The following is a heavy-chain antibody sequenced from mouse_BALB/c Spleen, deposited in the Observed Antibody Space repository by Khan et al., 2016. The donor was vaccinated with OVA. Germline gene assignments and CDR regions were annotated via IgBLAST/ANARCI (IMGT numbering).Heavy chain of an antibody. D-gene: IGHD1-3*01. CDR2: IWAGGST. CDR3: ARLEDI. CDR1: GFSLTSYG. J-gene: IGHJ2*01. Sequence: VQLQESGPGLVAPSQSLSITCTVSGFSLTSYGVHWVRQPPGKGLEWLGVIWAGGSTNYNSALMSRLSISKDNSKSLVFLKMDSLQTDDTAIDYCARLEDIWGQGTTLTVSS. V-gene: IGHV2-9*02.